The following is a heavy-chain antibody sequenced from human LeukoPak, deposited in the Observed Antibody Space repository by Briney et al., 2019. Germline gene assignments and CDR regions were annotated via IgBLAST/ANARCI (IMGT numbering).Heavy chain of an antibody. J-gene: IGHJ4*02. CDR3: AKDQEENSFDY. V-gene: IGHV1-46*01. Sequence: ASVKVSCKASVYTFTSYYMHWVRQSPGQGLEWVRIINPSGGSTSYAQKFQGRVTITRNISISTVYLELSSLRSEDTAVYYCAKDQEENSFDYWGQGTLVTVSS. D-gene: IGHD1/OR15-1a*01. CDR2: INPSGGST. CDR1: VYTFTSYY.